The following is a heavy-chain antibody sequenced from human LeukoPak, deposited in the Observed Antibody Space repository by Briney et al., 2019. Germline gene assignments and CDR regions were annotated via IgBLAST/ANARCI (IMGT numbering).Heavy chain of an antibody. CDR2: ISYDGNNK. V-gene: IGHV3-30*04. CDR1: GFTFCSYA. CDR3: ARDSFSSGYSYGWLYYYYYGMDV. J-gene: IGHJ6*02. Sequence: GGSLRLSCSAPGFTFCSYAMQWVRQAPGKGVEWVAVISYDGNNKYYADSVKGRFTISRDNSKNTLYLQMSSLRAEDTAVYYCARDSFSSGYSYGWLYYYYYGMDVWGQGTTVPLSS. D-gene: IGHD5-18*01.